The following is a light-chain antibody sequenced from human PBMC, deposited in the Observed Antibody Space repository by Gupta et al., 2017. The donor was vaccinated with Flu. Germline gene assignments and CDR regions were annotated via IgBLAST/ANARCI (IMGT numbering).Light chain of an antibody. CDR3: QQSYNNPLN. CDR1: QSISSH. CDR2: AAS. Sequence: MTHSPSSLSASVGDRVTITCRASQSISSHLTWYQQKPGIAPKLLIYAASSLQSGVPSRFSGSGSGTDFTLTISRLQPEDFATYYCQQSYNNPLNFGGGTKVEIK. V-gene: IGKV1-39*01. J-gene: IGKJ4*01.